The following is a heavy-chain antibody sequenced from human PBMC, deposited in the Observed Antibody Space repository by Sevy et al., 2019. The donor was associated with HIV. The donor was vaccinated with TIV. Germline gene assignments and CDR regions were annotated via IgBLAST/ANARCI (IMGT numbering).Heavy chain of an antibody. Sequence: SETLSLTCSVSGGSISSSSYYWGWIRQPPGKGLEWIGSIYNSGSTYYNPSLKSRVTISVDTSKNQFSLKLSSVTAADTAVYYCARHAHITMIVTWGQGTLVTVSS. D-gene: IGHD3-22*01. CDR3: ARHAHITMIVT. J-gene: IGHJ5*02. CDR1: GGSISSSSYY. CDR2: IYNSGST. V-gene: IGHV4-39*01.